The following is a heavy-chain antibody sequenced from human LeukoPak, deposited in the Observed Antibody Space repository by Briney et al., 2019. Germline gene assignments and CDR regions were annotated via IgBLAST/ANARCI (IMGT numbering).Heavy chain of an antibody. D-gene: IGHD3-10*01. V-gene: IGHV3-13*01. J-gene: IGHJ5*02. CDR2: IGTSGGR. CDR1: GFTFSHYD. Sequence: GGSLTLSCAASGFTFSHYDFHWVRQPTATGLEGVSAIGTSGGRYYAGFVEGRFPISRDDADNSFHLQMHSLTAGDTAIYYCARGGKAYNAEKSFDTWGQGTLVTVSS. CDR3: ARGGKAYNAEKSFDT.